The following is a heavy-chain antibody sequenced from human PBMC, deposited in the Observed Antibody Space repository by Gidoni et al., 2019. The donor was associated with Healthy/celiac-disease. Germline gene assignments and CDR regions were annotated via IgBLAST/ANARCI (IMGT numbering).Heavy chain of an antibody. CDR1: GFTFSSYS. V-gene: IGHV3-21*01. Sequence: EVQLVESGGGLVKPGGSLRLSCAASGFTFSSYSMNWVRQAPGKGLECVSSISSSSSYIYYADSVKCRFTSSRDNAKNSLYLQMNSLRAEDTAVYYCARGPIAVAGTNRAFDIWGQGTMVTVSS. D-gene: IGHD6-19*01. CDR3: ARGPIAVAGTNRAFDI. CDR2: ISSSSSYI. J-gene: IGHJ3*02.